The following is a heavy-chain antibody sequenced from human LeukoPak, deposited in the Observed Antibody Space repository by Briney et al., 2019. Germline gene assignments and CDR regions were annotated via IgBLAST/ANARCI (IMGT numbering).Heavy chain of an antibody. V-gene: IGHV4-39*07. CDR2: MYYTGST. J-gene: IGHJ6*02. Sequence: SETLSLTCSVSGGSVSSGNYYWGWIRQPPGKGLEWIGSMYYTGSTYYSPSLKSRVTISKDTSKNQFSLKVNSVTAADTAVYYCARVYNTDWGMLFYNAMDVWGQGTTVTVSS. CDR1: GGSVSSGNYY. D-gene: IGHD3-16*01. CDR3: ARVYNTDWGMLFYNAMDV.